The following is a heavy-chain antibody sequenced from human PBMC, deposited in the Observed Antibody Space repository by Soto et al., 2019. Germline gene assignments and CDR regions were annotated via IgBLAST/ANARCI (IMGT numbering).Heavy chain of an antibody. J-gene: IGHJ6*02. CDR2: ILHDGSNK. CDR3: AREYRRGFGEFSTKDGMDV. V-gene: IGHV3-30-3*01. D-gene: IGHD3-10*01. Sequence: QVHLVESGGGVVQPGRSLRLSCAPSGFPLSNYAMFWVRQAPGKGLEWVALILHDGSNKYYGDSVKGRFTISRDNSRNTLYRRRDSLRAEDTAVDYWAREYRRGFGEFSTKDGMDVWGQGTTVTVSS. CDR1: GFPLSNYA.